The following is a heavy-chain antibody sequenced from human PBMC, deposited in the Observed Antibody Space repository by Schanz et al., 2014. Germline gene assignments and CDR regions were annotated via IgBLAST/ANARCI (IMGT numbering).Heavy chain of an antibody. J-gene: IGHJ3*02. Sequence: HVQLVESGGGVVQPGKSLRLSCAASGFTFSNYAMHWVRQAPGKGPEWMAVISFDGSNKYYADSVKGRFTISRDNSKNTVYLQMNSLRPEDTTVYYCAKGGDGKQTFDIWGQGTMVTVSS. V-gene: IGHV3-30*18. CDR3: AKGGDGKQTFDI. CDR2: ISFDGSNK. CDR1: GFTFSNYA. D-gene: IGHD3-16*01.